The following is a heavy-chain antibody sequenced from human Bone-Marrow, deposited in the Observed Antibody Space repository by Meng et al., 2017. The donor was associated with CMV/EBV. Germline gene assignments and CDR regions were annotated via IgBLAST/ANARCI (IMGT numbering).Heavy chain of an antibody. CDR3: ARDQQLQAFDI. D-gene: IGHD5-18*01. V-gene: IGHV4-59*12. CDR1: GGSISNYY. J-gene: IGHJ3*02. Sequence: SETLSLTCTVSGGSISNYYWSWIRQPPRKRLEWIGSIYYSGGTNYNPSLRSRVTISVDTSKNQFSLKLSSVTAADTAVYYCARDQQLQAFDIWGQGTMVTVSS. CDR2: IYYSGGT.